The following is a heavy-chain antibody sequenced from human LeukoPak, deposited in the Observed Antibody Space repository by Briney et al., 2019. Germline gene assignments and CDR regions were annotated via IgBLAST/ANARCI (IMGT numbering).Heavy chain of an antibody. J-gene: IGHJ4*02. D-gene: IGHD3-10*01. CDR1: GGSISSYY. CDR2: IYYSGST. Sequence: PSETLSLTCTVSGGSISSYYWSWIRQPPGKGLEWIGYIYYSGSTNYNPSLKSRVTISVDTSKNQFSLKLSSVTAADTAAYYCARGLLSLVGSGSYLDYWGQGTLVTVSS. CDR3: ARGLLSLVGSGSYLDY. V-gene: IGHV4-59*01.